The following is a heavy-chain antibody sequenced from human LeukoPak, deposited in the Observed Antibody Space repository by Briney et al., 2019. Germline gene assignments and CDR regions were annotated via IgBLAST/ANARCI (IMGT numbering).Heavy chain of an antibody. V-gene: IGHV3-48*04. D-gene: IGHD3-22*01. Sequence: GGSLSLSCAASGFAFSTYSIDWVRQAPGKGLEWLSYISSSSSTIYYADSVKGRFTVSRDNAENLVYLQMNSLGAEDTAVYYCAKGRKWYYYDSSGYYSPFDYWGQGTLVTVSS. CDR1: GFAFSTYS. J-gene: IGHJ4*02. CDR2: ISSSSSTI. CDR3: AKGRKWYYYDSSGYYSPFDY.